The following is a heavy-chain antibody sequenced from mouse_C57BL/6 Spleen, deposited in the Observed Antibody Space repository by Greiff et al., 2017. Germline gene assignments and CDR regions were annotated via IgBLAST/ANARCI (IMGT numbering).Heavy chain of an antibody. D-gene: IGHD1-1*01. CDR3: AGSSYGYAMDY. V-gene: IGHV1-26*01. J-gene: IGHJ4*01. CDR1: GYTFTDYY. Sequence: VQLQQSGPELVKPGASVKISCKASGYTFTDYYMNWVKQSHGKSLEWIGDINPNNGGTSYNQKFKGKATLTVDKSSSTAYMELRSLTSEDSAVYYCAGSSYGYAMDYWGQGTSVTVSS. CDR2: INPNNGGT.